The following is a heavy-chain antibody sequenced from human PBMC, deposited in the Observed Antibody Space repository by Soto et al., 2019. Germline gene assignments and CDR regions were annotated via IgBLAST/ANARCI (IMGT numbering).Heavy chain of an antibody. CDR1: GGSFYSYV. Sequence: QVQLEQSGAEVKMPGSSVRLSCKASGGSFYSYVFFWVRQAPGQGLEYMGGIIPLFNTPSYSQKFHGRATFSAEASPLSAHLDLTGLTCADRALYFGATRGGDGDGFGSSVQFWAQGSLAPVSS. J-gene: IGHJ4*02. D-gene: IGHD3-10*01. V-gene: IGHV1-69*01. CDR2: IIPLFNTP. CDR3: ATRGGDGDGFGSSVQF.